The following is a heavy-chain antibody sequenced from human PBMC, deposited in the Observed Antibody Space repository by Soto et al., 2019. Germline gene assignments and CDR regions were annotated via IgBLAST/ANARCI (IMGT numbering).Heavy chain of an antibody. CDR1: GYTFTSYD. CDR2: INPSGGST. J-gene: IGHJ6*02. CDR3: ARDGNDFWSGSYYYGMDV. V-gene: IGHV1-46*01. Sequence: GASVKVSCKASGYTFTSYDMHWVRQAPGQGLEWMGIINPSGGSTSYAQKFQGRVTMTRDTSTSTVYMELSSLRSEDTAVYYCARDGNDFWSGSYYYGMDVWGQGTTVTVSS. D-gene: IGHD3-3*01.